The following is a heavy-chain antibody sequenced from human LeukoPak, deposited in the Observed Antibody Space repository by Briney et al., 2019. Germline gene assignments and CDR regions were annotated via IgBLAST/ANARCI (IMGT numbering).Heavy chain of an antibody. J-gene: IGHJ4*02. CDR3: ARQGGVGSPGIYFDY. V-gene: IGHV5-51*01. Sequence: GESLKISCKGSGYSFTSYWIGWVRQMPGKGLEWMGIIYPGDSDTRHSPSFQGQVTISADKSISTAYLQWSSLKASDTAMYYCARQGGVGSPGIYFDYWGQGTLVTVSS. CDR2: IYPGDSDT. CDR1: GYSFTSYW. D-gene: IGHD1-26*01.